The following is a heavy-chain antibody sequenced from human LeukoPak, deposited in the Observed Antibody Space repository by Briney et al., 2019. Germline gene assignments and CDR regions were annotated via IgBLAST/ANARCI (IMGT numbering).Heavy chain of an antibody. CDR1: GFTFSSYG. CDR3: AKDLRWGGY. Sequence: GRSLTLSCAASGFTFSSYGMHWVRQAPGKGLEWVAVISYDGSNKYYADSVKGRFTISRDNSKNTLYLQMNSLRAEDTAVYYCAKDLRWGGYWGQGTLVTVSS. D-gene: IGHD2-21*01. CDR2: ISYDGSNK. V-gene: IGHV3-30*18. J-gene: IGHJ4*02.